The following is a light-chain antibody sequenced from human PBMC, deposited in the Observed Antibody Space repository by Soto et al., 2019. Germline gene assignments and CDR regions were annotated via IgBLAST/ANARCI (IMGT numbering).Light chain of an antibody. CDR2: GAS. V-gene: IGKV3-20*01. CDR1: QSVSSSY. Sequence: EIVLTQSPGTLSLSPGERATLSCSASQSVSSSYLAWYQQKPGQAPRPLIYGASSRAIGIPDRFSGSGSGTDFTLTISRLEPEDFAVYYCQQYGRSPWTFGHGTKVEIK. CDR3: QQYGRSPWT. J-gene: IGKJ1*01.